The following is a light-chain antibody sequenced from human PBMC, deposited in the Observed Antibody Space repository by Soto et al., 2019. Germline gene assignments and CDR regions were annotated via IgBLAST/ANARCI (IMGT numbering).Light chain of an antibody. V-gene: IGKV3-15*01. CDR1: QTVTTN. CDR3: PQYHGWPSLT. J-gene: IGKJ4*01. CDR2: GAS. Sequence: EIVMTQSPATLSVSPGERAILSCRAIQTVTTNLAWYQRRPGQPPRLLIYGASTRANGLPDRFSGSGSGTEFNLSISSLQSEDVSVYYCPQYHGWPSLTLGGGTKVEMK.